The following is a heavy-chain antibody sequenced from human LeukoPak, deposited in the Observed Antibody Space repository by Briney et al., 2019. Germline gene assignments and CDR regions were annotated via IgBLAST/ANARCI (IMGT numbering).Heavy chain of an antibody. V-gene: IGHV4-59*01. CDR1: GGSISSYY. D-gene: IGHD3-16*02. Sequence: SETLSLTCTVSGGSISSYYWSWIRQPPGKGLEWIGDIYYSGSTNYNPSLKSRVTISVDTSKNQFSLKLSSVTAADTAVYYCARVSSDDDYVWGSYRLDYWGQGTLVTVSS. J-gene: IGHJ4*02. CDR3: ARVSSDDDYVWGSYRLDY. CDR2: IYYSGST.